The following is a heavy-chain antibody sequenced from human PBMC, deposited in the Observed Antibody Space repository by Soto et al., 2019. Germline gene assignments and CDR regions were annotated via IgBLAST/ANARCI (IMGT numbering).Heavy chain of an antibody. Sequence: SVKVSCKASGGTFSSYTISWVRQATGQGLEWMGRIIPILGIANYAQKFQGRVTITADKSTSTAYMELSSLRSEDTAVYYCASRSRYCSSTSCPDYSNYLPDYWGQGTLVTVSS. CDR3: ASRSRYCSSTSCPDYSNYLPDY. CDR2: IIPILGIA. J-gene: IGHJ4*02. V-gene: IGHV1-69*02. CDR1: GGTFSSYT. D-gene: IGHD2-2*01.